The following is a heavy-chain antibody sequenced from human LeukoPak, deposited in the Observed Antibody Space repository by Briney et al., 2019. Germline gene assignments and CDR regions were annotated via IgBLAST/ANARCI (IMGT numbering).Heavy chain of an antibody. CDR3: ARVHSSSSFDY. V-gene: IGHV4-30-2*01. J-gene: IGHJ4*02. Sequence: SQTLSLTCTVSGGSISSGGYYWSWIRQPPGKGLEWIGYIYHSGSTYYNPSLKSRVTISVDRSKNQFSLKLSSVTAADTAVYYCARVHSSSSFDYWGQGTLVTVSS. D-gene: IGHD6-13*01. CDR1: GGSISSGGYY. CDR2: IYHSGST.